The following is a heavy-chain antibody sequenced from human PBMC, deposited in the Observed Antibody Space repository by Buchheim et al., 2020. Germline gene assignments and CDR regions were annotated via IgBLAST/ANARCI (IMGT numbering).Heavy chain of an antibody. Sequence: EVQLLESGGGLVQPGGSLRLSCAASGFTFSSYAMSWVRQAPGKGLEWVSAISGSGGSTYYADSVKGRFTISRDNSKNTLYLQMNSLRAEDTAVYYCATLENWNYVYCYYGMDVWGQGTT. CDR3: ATLENWNYVYCYYGMDV. CDR2: ISGSGGST. V-gene: IGHV3-23*01. D-gene: IGHD1-7*01. CDR1: GFTFSSYA. J-gene: IGHJ6*02.